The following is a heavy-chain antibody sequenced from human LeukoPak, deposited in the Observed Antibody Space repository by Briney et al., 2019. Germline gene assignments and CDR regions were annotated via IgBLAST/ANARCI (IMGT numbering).Heavy chain of an antibody. CDR3: AAGGIVGATPLDY. CDR1: GYTFTSYY. V-gene: IGHV1-2*02. CDR2: INPNSGGT. D-gene: IGHD1-26*01. J-gene: IGHJ4*02. Sequence: ASVKVSCKASGYTFTSYYMHWVRQAPGQGLEWMGWINPNSGGTNYAQKFQGRVTMTRDTSISTAYMELSRLRSDDTAVYYCAAGGIVGATPLDYWGQGTLVTVSS.